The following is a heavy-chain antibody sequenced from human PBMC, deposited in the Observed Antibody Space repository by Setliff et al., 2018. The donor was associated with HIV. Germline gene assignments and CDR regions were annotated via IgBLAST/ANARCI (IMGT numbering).Heavy chain of an antibody. CDR2: VYHSGTT. D-gene: IGHD3-3*01. CDR1: GYSISTAYY. J-gene: IGHJ4*02. CDR3: MRGRSITIFGVAYFDF. V-gene: IGHV4-38-2*01. Sequence: SETLSLTCAVSGYSISTAYYWGWIRQPPGKGLEWIGRVYHSGTTYYNPSPKSRVTISVDMSNNQFSLKVTSVTAADTAVYYCMRGRSITIFGVAYFDFWGQGTQVTVSS.